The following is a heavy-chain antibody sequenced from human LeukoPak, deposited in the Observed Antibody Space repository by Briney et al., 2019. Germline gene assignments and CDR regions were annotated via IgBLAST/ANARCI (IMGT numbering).Heavy chain of an antibody. D-gene: IGHD3-10*01. CDR2: IYSDGRT. CDR3: ARDSGRFDVFDI. J-gene: IGHJ3*02. CDR1: GFTVSTNY. V-gene: IGHV3-53*01. Sequence: GGSLRLSCAASGFTVSTNYMSWVRQAPGRGLEWVSVIYSDGRTYYADSVKGRFTISRDNSKNTLYLQMNSLRAEDAAVYYCARDSGRFDVFDIWGQGTMVTVSS.